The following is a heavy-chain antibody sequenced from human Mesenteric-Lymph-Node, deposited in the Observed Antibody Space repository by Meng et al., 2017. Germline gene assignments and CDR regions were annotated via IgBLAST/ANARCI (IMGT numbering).Heavy chain of an antibody. CDR2: IYPGDSNI. Sequence: GGSLRLSCKTSGYRFSTYWIGWVRQMPGKGLEWLGIIYPGDSNIKYNPSYQGQVTISADKSTSTAYLQWSSLKASDSAMYYCVRHRYSTSWYWFDPWGQGTLVTVSS. D-gene: IGHD6-13*01. V-gene: IGHV5-51*01. CDR1: GYRFSTYW. J-gene: IGHJ5*02. CDR3: VRHRYSTSWYWFDP.